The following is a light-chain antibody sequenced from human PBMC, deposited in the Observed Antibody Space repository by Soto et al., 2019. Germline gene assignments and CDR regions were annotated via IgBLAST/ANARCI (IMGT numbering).Light chain of an antibody. CDR1: QFIGSH. Sequence: EIVLTQSPATLSLSPGERATLSCTASQFIGSHLAWYQQKPGQAPGLLIYDASNRATGIPARFSGSGSGTDFTLSISSLEPEDFAVYYFQQRNNWPITFGQGTRLEIK. CDR2: DAS. J-gene: IGKJ5*01. CDR3: QQRNNWPIT. V-gene: IGKV3-11*01.